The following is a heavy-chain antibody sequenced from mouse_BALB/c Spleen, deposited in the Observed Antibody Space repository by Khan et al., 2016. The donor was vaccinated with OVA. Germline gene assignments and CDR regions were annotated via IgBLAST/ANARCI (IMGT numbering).Heavy chain of an antibody. J-gene: IGHJ2*01. CDR2: ISYSGST. D-gene: IGHD1-2*01. Sequence: VQLKQSGPGLVKPSQSLSLTCTVTGYSITSGYGWNWIRQFPGNKLEWMGYISYSGSTNYNPSLKSRISITRDTSKNPFFLQLNSVTTEETATYYCARTARIKYWGQGTTLTVSS. V-gene: IGHV3-2*02. CDR3: ARTARIKY. CDR1: GYSITSGYG.